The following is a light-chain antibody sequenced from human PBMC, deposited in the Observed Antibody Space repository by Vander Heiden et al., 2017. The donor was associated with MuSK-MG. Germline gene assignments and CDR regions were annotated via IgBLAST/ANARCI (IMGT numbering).Light chain of an antibody. CDR1: QGISSY. CDR2: AAS. V-gene: IGKV1-8*01. Sequence: RMTQSPSSFSASTGDRVTITCRASQGISSYLAWYQQKPGKAPKLLIYAASTLQSGVPSRFSGSGSGTDFTLTISCLQSEDFATYYCQQDYSYPRTFGQGTKVEIK. CDR3: QQDYSYPRT. J-gene: IGKJ1*01.